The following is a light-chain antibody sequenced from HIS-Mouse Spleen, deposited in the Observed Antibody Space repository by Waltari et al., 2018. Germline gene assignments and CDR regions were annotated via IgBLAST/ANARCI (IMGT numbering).Light chain of an antibody. CDR2: SAS. Sequence: DIQLTQSPSSLSASVGDRVTITRRVRPGISSYLIWYRQKPGKAPKLLIYSASNVQSGVSSLFSGSGSRTVFTLTISSLQPEDVATYYGQRTYNAPPALTFGPGTKVDI. J-gene: IGKJ3*01. CDR3: QRTYNAPPALT. V-gene: IGKV1-27*01. CDR1: PGISSY.